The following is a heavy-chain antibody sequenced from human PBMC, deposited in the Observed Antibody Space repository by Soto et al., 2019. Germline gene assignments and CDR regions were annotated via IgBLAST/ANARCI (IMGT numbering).Heavy chain of an antibody. CDR1: GGTFSSYA. CDR2: IIPIFGTA. J-gene: IGHJ6*02. CDR3: AAXFLEWLSPPDYYYGMDV. D-gene: IGHD3-3*01. V-gene: IGHV1-69*13. Sequence: ASVKVSCKASGGTFSSYAISWVRQAPGQGLEWMGGIIPIFGTANYAQKFQGRVTITADESTSTAYMELSSLRSEDTAVYYCAAXFLEWLSPPDYYYGMDVWGPGTTVTVSS.